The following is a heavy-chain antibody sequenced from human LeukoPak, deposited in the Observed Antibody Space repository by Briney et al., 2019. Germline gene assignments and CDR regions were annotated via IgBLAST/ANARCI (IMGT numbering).Heavy chain of an antibody. Sequence: SETLCLTCTVSGGSISSYYWSWIRQPPGKGLEWIGYIYYSGSTNYNPSLKSRVTISVDTSKNQFSLKLSSVTAADTAVYYCARVPYYYDSSGYYPWGQGTLVTVSS. V-gene: IGHV4-59*01. D-gene: IGHD3-22*01. CDR3: ARVPYYYDSSGYYP. J-gene: IGHJ5*02. CDR2: IYYSGST. CDR1: GGSISSYY.